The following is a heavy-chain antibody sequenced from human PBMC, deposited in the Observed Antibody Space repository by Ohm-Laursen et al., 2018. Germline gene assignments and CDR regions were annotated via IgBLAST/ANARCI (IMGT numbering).Heavy chain of an antibody. CDR3: AKIGRRIAVTGHFDY. D-gene: IGHD6-19*01. V-gene: IGHV3-9*01. Sequence: SLRLSCSASGFTFDDYAMHWVRQAPGKGLEWVSGISWSSGTIGYADSVKGRFTISRDNAKNSLYLQMNSLTADDTALYYCAKIGRRIAVTGHFDYWGQGTLVTVSS. J-gene: IGHJ4*02. CDR2: ISWSSGTI. CDR1: GFTFDDYA.